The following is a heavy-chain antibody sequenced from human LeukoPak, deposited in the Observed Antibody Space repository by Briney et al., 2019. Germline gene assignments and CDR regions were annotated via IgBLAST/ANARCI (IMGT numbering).Heavy chain of an antibody. J-gene: IGHJ3*02. Sequence: PGGSLRLSCAASGFTFSSYAMHWVRQAPGKGLEGVAVISYEGSNKYYADSVKGRFTISRDNSKNTLYRQMNSLRAEDTAVYYCAREAEYSYAPGDAFDIWGQGTMVTVSS. CDR2: ISYEGSNK. V-gene: IGHV3-30*04. D-gene: IGHD5-18*01. CDR1: GFTFSSYA. CDR3: AREAEYSYAPGDAFDI.